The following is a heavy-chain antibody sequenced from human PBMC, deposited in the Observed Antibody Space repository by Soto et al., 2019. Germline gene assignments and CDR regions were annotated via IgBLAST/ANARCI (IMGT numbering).Heavy chain of an antibody. CDR3: AKGVPMVRGPRGYFDY. D-gene: IGHD3-10*01. Sequence: QVQLVESGGGVVQPGRSLRLSCAASGFTFSSYGMHWVRQAPGKGLEWVAVISYDGSNKYYADSVKGRFTISRDNSKNTLYLQMNRLRGEDTAVYYCAKGVPMVRGPRGYFDYWGQGTLVTVSS. CDR2: ISYDGSNK. V-gene: IGHV3-30*18. CDR1: GFTFSSYG. J-gene: IGHJ4*02.